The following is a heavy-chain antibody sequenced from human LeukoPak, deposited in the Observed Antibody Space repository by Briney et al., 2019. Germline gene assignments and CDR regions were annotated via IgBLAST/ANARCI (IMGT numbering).Heavy chain of an antibody. Sequence: PGRSLRLSCAASEFTFSSYPMHWVRQAPGKGLEWVAVISFDGSIKYYTDSVQGRFTISRDNSKNTLYLQMNSLRAEDTAVYYCAKDPGMVRGVILVFDYWGQGTLVTVSS. CDR2: ISFDGSIK. CDR3: AKDPGMVRGVILVFDY. J-gene: IGHJ4*02. V-gene: IGHV3-30*04. D-gene: IGHD3-10*01. CDR1: EFTFSSYP.